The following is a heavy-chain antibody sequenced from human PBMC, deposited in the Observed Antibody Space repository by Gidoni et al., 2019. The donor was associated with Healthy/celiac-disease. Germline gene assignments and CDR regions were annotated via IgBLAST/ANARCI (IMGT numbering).Heavy chain of an antibody. CDR2: IYYRGST. D-gene: IGHD3-3*01. V-gene: IGHV4-39*01. J-gene: IGHJ6*02. CDR3: ARHYDFWSGYYTPYYYYGMDV. Sequence: QLQLQESGPGLVKPSETLSLTCTVSGGSISSSSYYWGWIRQPPGKGLEWIGSIYYRGSTYYNPSLKSRVTISVDTSKNQFSLKLSSVTAADTAVYYCARHYDFWSGYYTPYYYYGMDVWGQGTTVTVSS. CDR1: GGSISSSSYY.